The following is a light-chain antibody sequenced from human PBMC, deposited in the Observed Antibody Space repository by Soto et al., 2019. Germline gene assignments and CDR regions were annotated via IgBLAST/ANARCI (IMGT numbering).Light chain of an antibody. CDR3: QQYSNWPPIT. J-gene: IGKJ5*01. CDR1: QSVSSN. Sequence: IVMTQSPATLSVSPGERATLSCMASQSVSSNLAWSQQKPGQAPRLLIYGASTRATGIPARFSGSGSGTEFTLTISSLQSEDFEVYYCQQYSNWPPITFGQGTRLEIK. CDR2: GAS. V-gene: IGKV3-15*01.